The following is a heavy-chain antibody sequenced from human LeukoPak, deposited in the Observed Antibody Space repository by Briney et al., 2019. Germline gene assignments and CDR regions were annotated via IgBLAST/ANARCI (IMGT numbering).Heavy chain of an antibody. CDR3: ARHSGSSSYFDY. V-gene: IGHV4-38-2*01. CDR2: FYHGGST. Sequence: SETLSLTCAVSGYSISSGYYWGWIQQPPGKGLEWIGSFYHGGSTYYNPSLKSRVTISVDTSKNQLSLKVSSVTAADTAMYYCARHSGSSSYFDYWGQGTLVTVSS. CDR1: GYSISSGYY. J-gene: IGHJ4*02. D-gene: IGHD6-6*01.